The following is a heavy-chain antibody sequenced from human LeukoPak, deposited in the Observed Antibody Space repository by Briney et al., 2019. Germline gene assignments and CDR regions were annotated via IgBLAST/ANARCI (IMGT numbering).Heavy chain of an antibody. CDR1: GFTFSAYS. CDR3: ARDYKYAFDN. CDR2: IGISSGNT. D-gene: IGHD5-24*01. V-gene: IGHV3-48*01. J-gene: IGHJ4*02. Sequence: GGSLRLSCAASGFTFSAYSMNWVRQAPGKGLEWISNIGISSGNTKYADSVKGRFTISGDKAKNSLYLQMNSVRVEDTAVYYCARDYKYAFDNWGQGTLVTVSS.